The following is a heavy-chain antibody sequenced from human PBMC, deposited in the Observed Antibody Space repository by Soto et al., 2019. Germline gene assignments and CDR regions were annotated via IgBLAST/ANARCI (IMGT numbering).Heavy chain of an antibody. J-gene: IGHJ6*04. CDR2: IYYNSNRI. CDR3: GKDISPGGMDV. V-gene: IGHV3-9*01. Sequence: EVQLVESGGGLVQPGGSLRLSCAGSGATLQDYAMHWVRQAPGKGLEWVSGIYYNSNRIDYADSVKGRFTISRDNARNAIYLQMNRLTTEDTAFYYCGKDISPGGMDVWGRGIMVTVSS. CDR1: GATLQDYA.